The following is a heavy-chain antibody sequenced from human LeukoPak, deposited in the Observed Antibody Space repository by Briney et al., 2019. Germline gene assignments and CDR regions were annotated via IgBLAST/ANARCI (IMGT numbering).Heavy chain of an antibody. CDR3: ACTREKSSSWGVWYYYYYMDV. V-gene: IGHV1-2*06. D-gene: IGHD6-13*01. CDR1: GYTFTGYY. J-gene: IGHJ6*03. CDR2: INPNSGGT. Sequence: ASVKVSCKASGYTFTGYYMHWVRQAPGQGLEWMGRINPNSGGTNYAQKFQGRVTITTDESTSTAYMELSSLRSEDTAVYYCACTREKSSSWGVWYYYYYMDVWGKGTTVTVSS.